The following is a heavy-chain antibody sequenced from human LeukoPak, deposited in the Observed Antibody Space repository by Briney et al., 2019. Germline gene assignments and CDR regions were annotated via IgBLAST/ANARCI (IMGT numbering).Heavy chain of an antibody. J-gene: IGHJ4*02. CDR2: IIPIFGTA. Sequence: SVKVSCKASGGTFSSYAISWVRQVPGQGLEWMGGIIPIFGTANYAQKFQGRVTITADESTSTAYMELSSLRSEDTAVYYCARDLGAVASPWDYWGQGTLVTVSS. V-gene: IGHV1-69*13. CDR1: GGTFSSYA. D-gene: IGHD6-19*01. CDR3: ARDLGAVASPWDY.